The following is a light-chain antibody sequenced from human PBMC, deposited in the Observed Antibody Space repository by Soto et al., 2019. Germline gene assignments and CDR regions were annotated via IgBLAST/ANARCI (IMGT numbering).Light chain of an antibody. J-gene: IGKJ5*01. CDR3: QQFNSYPIT. V-gene: IGKV1-5*03. CDR1: QTISSW. CDR2: KAS. Sequence: DIQMTQSPSTLSGSVGDRVTITCRASQTISSWLAWYQQKPGKAPKLLIYKASTLKSGVPSRFSGSGSGTEFTLTIGGLQPDDFATYYRQQFNSYPITFGQGTRLEIK.